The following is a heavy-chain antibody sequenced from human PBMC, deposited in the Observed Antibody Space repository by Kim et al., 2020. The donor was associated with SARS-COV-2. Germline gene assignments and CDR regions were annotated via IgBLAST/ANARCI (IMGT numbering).Heavy chain of an antibody. Sequence: GGSLRFSCAASGFTFSSYAMHWVRQAPGKGLEWVAVISYDGSNKYYADSVKGRFTISRDNSKNTLYLQMNSLRAEDTAVYYCARGSNYYYGSGSIDYGMDVWGQGTTVTVSS. J-gene: IGHJ6*02. CDR1: GFTFSSYA. V-gene: IGHV3-30*04. D-gene: IGHD3-10*01. CDR3: ARGSNYYYGSGSIDYGMDV. CDR2: ISYDGSNK.